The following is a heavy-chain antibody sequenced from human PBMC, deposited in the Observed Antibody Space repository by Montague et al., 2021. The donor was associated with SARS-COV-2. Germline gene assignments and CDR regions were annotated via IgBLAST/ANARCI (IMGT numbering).Heavy chain of an antibody. V-gene: IGHV4-59*01. CDR2: IHYSVGN. CDR1: GGSIGSYY. Sequence: SETLSLTCSVSGGSIGSYYWSWLQQPPSKGLEWIGQIHYSVGNTYSRAFKSRVTISIDTPKNQYSLKLSSVTASDTAVYYCARSLDPSGTYYLPYWGQGTLVTVSS. J-gene: IGHJ4*02. D-gene: IGHD3-10*01. CDR3: ARSLDPSGTYYLPY.